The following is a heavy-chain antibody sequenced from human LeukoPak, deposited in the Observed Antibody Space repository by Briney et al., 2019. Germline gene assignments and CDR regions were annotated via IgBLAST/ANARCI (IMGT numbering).Heavy chain of an antibody. CDR3: ARGRMAPDF. D-gene: IGHD2-8*01. Sequence: GGSLRLSCAASGFTVSSKYMSWVRQAPGKGLEWVSVIYSGGSTYYADSVKGRFSISRDNSKNTVYMQMSSLRPDDTAIYYCARGRMAPDFWGQGTLVTVSS. J-gene: IGHJ4*02. CDR1: GFTVSSKY. V-gene: IGHV3-53*01. CDR2: IYSGGST.